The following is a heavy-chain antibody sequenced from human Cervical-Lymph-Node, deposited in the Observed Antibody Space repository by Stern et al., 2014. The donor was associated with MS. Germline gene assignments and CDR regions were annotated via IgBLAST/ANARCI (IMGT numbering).Heavy chain of an antibody. J-gene: IGHJ6*02. CDR3: ARVGLGLQYPEEYGMDV. V-gene: IGHV1-18*01. CDR2: ISAYNGDT. Sequence: QVKMVQYGAEVKKAGASVKVSCKGSGYTFTNYGIGWVRKGPGRGLEWMGWISAYNGDTSHAQKFQDRVTVTTDTSTNTGYMELRSLRSDDTAVYYCARVGLGLQYPEEYGMDVWGPGTTVTVFS. CDR1: GYTFTNYG. D-gene: IGHD4-11*01.